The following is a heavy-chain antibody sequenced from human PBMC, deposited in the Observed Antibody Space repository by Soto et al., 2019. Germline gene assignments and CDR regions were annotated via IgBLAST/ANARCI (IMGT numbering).Heavy chain of an antibody. Sequence: QVHLVQSGTEVKRPGSSVKVSCRASGGTFSDYAFSWVRQAPGQGLEWMGGVITMFGSANYAQKLQDRLTIFADGSTRIVYMELSSLRSDDTAMYYCARSSVGYGQNYYNFDDWGQGTLVTVSS. CDR3: ARSSVGYGQNYYNFDD. V-gene: IGHV1-69*12. CDR2: VITMFGSA. CDR1: GGTFSDYA. D-gene: IGHD3-22*01. J-gene: IGHJ4*02.